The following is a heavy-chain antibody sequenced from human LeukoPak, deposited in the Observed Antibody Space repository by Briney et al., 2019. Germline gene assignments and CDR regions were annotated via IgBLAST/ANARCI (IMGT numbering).Heavy chain of an antibody. Sequence: ASVKVSCKASGYTFTSYDINWVRQATGQGLEWMGWVNPNSGNTGYAQKFQGRVTMTRNTSISTAYMELSSLRPEDTAVYYCARGIFGWELWAFDIWGQGTMVTVSS. CDR3: ARGIFGWELWAFDI. CDR1: GYTFTSYD. CDR2: VNPNSGNT. D-gene: IGHD1-26*01. J-gene: IGHJ3*02. V-gene: IGHV1-8*01.